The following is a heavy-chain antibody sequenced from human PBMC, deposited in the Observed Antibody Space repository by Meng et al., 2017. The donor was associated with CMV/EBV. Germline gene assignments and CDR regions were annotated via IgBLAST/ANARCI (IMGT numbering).Heavy chain of an antibody. Sequence: GGSLRLSCAASGFTFSSYSMNWVRQAPGKGLEWVSSISSSSSYIYYADSVKGRFTISRDNAKNSLYLQMNSLRAEDTAVYYFSAYCSSTSCYIWGQGTLVTVSS. D-gene: IGHD2-2*02. CDR1: GFTFSSYS. CDR3: SAYCSSTSCYI. CDR2: ISSSSSYI. V-gene: IGHV3-21*01. J-gene: IGHJ4*02.